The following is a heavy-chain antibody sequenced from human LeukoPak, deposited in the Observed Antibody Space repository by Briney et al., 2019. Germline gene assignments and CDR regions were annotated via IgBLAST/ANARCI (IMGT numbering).Heavy chain of an antibody. CDR3: AKRDSYGSYFDY. V-gene: IGHV3-23*01. CDR2: ICGSGGRK. J-gene: IGHJ4*02. D-gene: IGHD5-18*01. Sequence: PGGSLRLSCAASGFTFSSYAMSWVGQAPGKGLEWFSIICGSGGRKYYAESVNGQFTISRDNSKNPLYVQMNSLRGEDTAVYYCAKRDSYGSYFDYWGQGTLVTVSS. CDR1: GFTFSSYA.